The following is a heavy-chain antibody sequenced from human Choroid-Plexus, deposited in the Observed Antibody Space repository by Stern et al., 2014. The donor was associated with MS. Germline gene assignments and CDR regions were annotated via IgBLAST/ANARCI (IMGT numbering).Heavy chain of an antibody. V-gene: IGHV3-30*18. D-gene: IGHD2/OR15-2a*01. J-gene: IGHJ5*02. CDR1: GFTFGSCA. Sequence: VQLVESGGGVVQPGMPLRLSCVASGFTFGSCAMHWVRQAPGKGLEWVAGVSYDGSNKYYADSVKGRFTISRDNSQNTLYMQMSSLRPEDTAVYYCAKDRHYLTYFFDHWGQGSLVTVSS. CDR2: VSYDGSNK. CDR3: AKDRHYLTYFFDH.